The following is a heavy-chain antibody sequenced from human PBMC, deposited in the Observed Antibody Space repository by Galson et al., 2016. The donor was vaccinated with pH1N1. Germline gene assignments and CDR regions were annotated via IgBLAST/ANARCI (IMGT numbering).Heavy chain of an antibody. J-gene: IGHJ4*02. Sequence: SVKVSCKASGYTFTREYIHWVRQAPGQGLEWMGVIDPSNGGTTYSQKFQGLVTMTRDTSTNTVYMELSGLKSEDTAVYSCIRDLGRLSDYWGQGTLVTVSS. CDR1: GYTFTREY. V-gene: IGHV1-46*01. CDR2: IDPSNGGT. D-gene: IGHD7-27*01. CDR3: IRDLGRLSDY.